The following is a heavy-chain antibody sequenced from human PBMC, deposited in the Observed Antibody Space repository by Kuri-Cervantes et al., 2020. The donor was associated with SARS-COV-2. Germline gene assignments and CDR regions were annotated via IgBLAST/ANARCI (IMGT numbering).Heavy chain of an antibody. CDR3: ARQESRYSFGYLGYFGY. V-gene: IGHV4-39*07. J-gene: IGHJ4*02. CDR1: GGSISSSSYY. Sequence: SETLSLTCTVSGGSISSSSYYWGWIRQPPGKGLEWIASIYYSGSTYYNPSLKSRVTISVDTSKNQFSLKLTSVTAADTAVYYCARQESRYSFGYLGYFGYWGQGTLVTVSS. D-gene: IGHD5-18*01. CDR2: IYYSGST.